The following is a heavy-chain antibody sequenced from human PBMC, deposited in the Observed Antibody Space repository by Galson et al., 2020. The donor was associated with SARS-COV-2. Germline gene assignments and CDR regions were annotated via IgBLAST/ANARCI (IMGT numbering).Heavy chain of an antibody. Sequence: GESLKISCAASGFTFSSYAMHWVRQAPGKGLEWVAVISYDGSNKYYADSVKGRFTISRDNSKNTLYLQMNSLRAEDTAVYYCARSSITMVRGDYYGMDVWGQGTTVTVSS. CDR1: GFTFSSYA. J-gene: IGHJ6*02. V-gene: IGHV3-30*04. CDR3: ARSSITMVRGDYYGMDV. CDR2: ISYDGSNK. D-gene: IGHD3-10*01.